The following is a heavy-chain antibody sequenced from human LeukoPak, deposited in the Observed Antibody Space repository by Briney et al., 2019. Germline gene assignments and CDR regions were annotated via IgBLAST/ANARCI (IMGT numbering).Heavy chain of an antibody. Sequence: GGSLRLSCAASGFTVSSNYMSWVRQAPGKGLEWVSVIYSGGSTYYADSVKGRFTISRDNSRNTLYLQMNSLRAEDTAVYYCARSIGWLRPDFDYWGQGTLVTVSS. CDR3: ARSIGWLRPDFDY. V-gene: IGHV3-66*01. CDR1: GFTVSSNY. CDR2: IYSGGST. D-gene: IGHD6-19*01. J-gene: IGHJ4*02.